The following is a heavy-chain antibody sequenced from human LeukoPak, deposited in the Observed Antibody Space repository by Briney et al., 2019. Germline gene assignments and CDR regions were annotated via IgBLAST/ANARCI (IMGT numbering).Heavy chain of an antibody. CDR3: ARGVGEELRMVYENLYWFDP. Sequence: ASETLSLTCTASGGSISSGDYYWSWIRQPPGKGLEWIGYIYYSGSTYYNPSLKSRVTISVDTSKNQFSLKLSSVTAADTAVYYCARGVGEELRMVYENLYWFDPWGQGTLVTVSS. CDR1: GGSISSGDYY. CDR2: IYYSGST. D-gene: IGHD2-8*01. J-gene: IGHJ5*02. V-gene: IGHV4-30-4*01.